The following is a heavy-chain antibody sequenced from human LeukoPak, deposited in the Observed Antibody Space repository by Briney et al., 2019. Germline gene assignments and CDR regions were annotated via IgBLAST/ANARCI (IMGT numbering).Heavy chain of an antibody. CDR1: GGSISSGGYY. Sequence: SQTLSLTCTVSGGSISSGGYYWSWIRQHPGKGLEWIGYIYYSGSTYYNPSLKSRVTISVDTSKNQFSLKLSSVTAADTAVYYCARGAVSSGWTYYYYYYGMDVWGQGTTVTVSS. V-gene: IGHV4-31*03. CDR3: ARGAVSSGWTYYYYYYGMDV. D-gene: IGHD6-19*01. CDR2: IYYSGST. J-gene: IGHJ6*02.